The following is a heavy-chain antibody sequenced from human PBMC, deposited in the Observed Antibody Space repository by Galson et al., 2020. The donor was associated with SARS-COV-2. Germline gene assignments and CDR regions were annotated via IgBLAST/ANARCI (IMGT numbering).Heavy chain of an antibody. D-gene: IGHD3-22*01. CDR1: GFTFSSYG. V-gene: IGHV3-30*18. Sequence: GESLKISCAASGFTFSSYGMHWVRQAPGKGLEWVAVISYDGSNKYYADSVKGRFTISRDNSKNTLYLQMNSLRAEDTAVYYCAKDSSGYTIDYWVQGTLVTVSS. CDR2: ISYDGSNK. J-gene: IGHJ4*02. CDR3: AKDSSGYTIDY.